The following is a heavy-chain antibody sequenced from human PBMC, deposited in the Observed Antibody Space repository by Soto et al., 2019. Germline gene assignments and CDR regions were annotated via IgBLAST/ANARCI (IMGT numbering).Heavy chain of an antibody. CDR1: GFTFSSYE. V-gene: IGHV3-48*03. CDR2: ISSAGDSS. D-gene: IGHD2-2*01. Sequence: GGSLRLSCXASGFTFSSYEMNWVRQAPGKTLEWVSYISSAGDSSYYADSVKSRFTISRDNAKNSLYLQMNSLRVEDTAVYYCARVYCSTTTCHVQAFDSWGQGTLVTVSS. J-gene: IGHJ4*02. CDR3: ARVYCSTTTCHVQAFDS.